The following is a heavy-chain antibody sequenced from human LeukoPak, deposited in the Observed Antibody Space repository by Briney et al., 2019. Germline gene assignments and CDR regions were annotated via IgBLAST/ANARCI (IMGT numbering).Heavy chain of an antibody. J-gene: IGHJ4*02. CDR1: GYTFTSYD. D-gene: IGHD3-22*01. CDR2: ISAYNGNT. Sequence: ASVKVSCKASGYTFTSYDINWVRQATGQGLEWMGWISAYNGNTNYAQKLQGRVTTTTDTSTSTAYMELRSLRSDDTAVYYCARITYYYDSSGYQDYWGQGTLVTVSS. V-gene: IGHV1-18*01. CDR3: ARITYYYDSSGYQDY.